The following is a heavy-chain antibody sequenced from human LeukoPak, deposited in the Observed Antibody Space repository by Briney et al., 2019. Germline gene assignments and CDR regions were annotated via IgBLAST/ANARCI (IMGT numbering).Heavy chain of an antibody. CDR2: ISGSGSTI. V-gene: IGHV3-48*03. D-gene: IGHD3-10*01. CDR3: AREFGEGFDP. CDR1: GFTFSSYE. J-gene: IGHJ5*02. Sequence: PGGSLRLSCAASGFTFSSYEMNWVRQAPGKGLEWISYISGSGSTIYYADSVKGRFTISRDNARSSLYLQLNSLRAEDTALYHCAREFGEGFDPWGQGTLVTVSS.